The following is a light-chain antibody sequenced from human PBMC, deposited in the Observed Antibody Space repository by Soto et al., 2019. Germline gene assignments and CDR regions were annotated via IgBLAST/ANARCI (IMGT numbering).Light chain of an antibody. J-gene: IGKJ1*01. CDR3: QPYSCYWT. CDR2: DAS. Sequence: DIQMTQSPSTLSASVGDRVTITCRASESISKQLAWYQQKPGKAPKLLIYDASSLQSGVPLSFSGSGSGTEFTLTINSLQPDDSATYYCQPYSCYWTFGQGTKVEIE. V-gene: IGKV1-5*01. CDR1: ESISKQ.